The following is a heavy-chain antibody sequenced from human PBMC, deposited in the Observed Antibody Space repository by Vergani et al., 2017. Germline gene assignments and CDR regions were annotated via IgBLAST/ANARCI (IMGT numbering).Heavy chain of an antibody. V-gene: IGHV3-30*14. CDR2: ISYDGSNK. CDR1: GFTFSSYA. Sequence: VQLVESGGGVVQPGRSLRLSCAASGFTFSSYAMPWVRQAPGKGLEWVAVISYDGSNKYYADSVKGRFTISRDNSKNTLYLQMNSLRAEDTAVYYCAGEICRYSSGWYVDDWGQGTLVTVSS. J-gene: IGHJ4*02. D-gene: IGHD6-19*01. CDR3: AGEICRYSSGWYVDD.